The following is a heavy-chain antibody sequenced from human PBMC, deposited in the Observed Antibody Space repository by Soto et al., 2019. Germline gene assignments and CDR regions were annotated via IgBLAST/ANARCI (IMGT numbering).Heavy chain of an antibody. CDR3: ARDSSGRQYYGMDV. J-gene: IGHJ6*02. CDR1: GFIFSDYS. D-gene: IGHD3-22*01. CDR2: ITTTSSTM. Sequence: GSLRLSCTPSGFIFSDYSMNWVGQAPGKGLEWISYITTTSSTMYYADSVKGRFTISRDNAKNSLYLQMNSLRDEDTAVYYCARDSSGRQYYGMDVWGQGTTVTVSS. V-gene: IGHV3-48*02.